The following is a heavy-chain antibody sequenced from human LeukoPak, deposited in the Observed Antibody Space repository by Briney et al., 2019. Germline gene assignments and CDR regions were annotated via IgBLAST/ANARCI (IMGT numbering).Heavy chain of an antibody. J-gene: IGHJ4*02. CDR2: IFYSGNT. D-gene: IGHD3-10*01. Sequence: SETLSLTCTVSGGSISSSSYYWGWIRQPPGKGLEWIGSIFYSGNTYYNPSLKSRVTISVDTSKNQFSLKLSSVTAADTAVYYCASAKYYSGSGSYSILPFDYWGQGTLVTVSS. V-gene: IGHV4-39*07. CDR1: GGSISSSSYY. CDR3: ASAKYYSGSGSYSILPFDY.